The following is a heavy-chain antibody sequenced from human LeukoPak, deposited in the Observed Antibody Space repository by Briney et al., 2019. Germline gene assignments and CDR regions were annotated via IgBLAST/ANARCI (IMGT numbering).Heavy chain of an antibody. CDR2: INPSGGST. CDR1: GYTFTSYY. V-gene: IGHV1-46*01. J-gene: IGHJ4*02. D-gene: IGHD2-2*01. Sequence: ASVKVSCKASGYTFTSYYMHWVRQAPGQGLEWMGIINPSGGSTSYAQKFQGRVTMTRDMSTSTVYMELSSLRSEDTAVYYCRLFVVVPAAQTPETYFDYWGQGTLVTVSS. CDR3: RLFVVVPAAQTPETYFDY.